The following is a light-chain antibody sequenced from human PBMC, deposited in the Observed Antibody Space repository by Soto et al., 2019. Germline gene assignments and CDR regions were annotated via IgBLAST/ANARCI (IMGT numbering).Light chain of an antibody. CDR2: YDD. J-gene: IGLJ1*01. CDR3: AAWDDRLNGHV. Sequence: QSVLTXPPSVSEAPSQRLNISCSGINSNIGNNVVNWYQQLPGKAPKLLIFYDDVKPSGVSDRFSGSKSGSSASLAISGLQSEDEADYFCAAWDDRLNGHVFGTGTKVTF. V-gene: IGLV1-36*01. CDR1: NSNIGNNV.